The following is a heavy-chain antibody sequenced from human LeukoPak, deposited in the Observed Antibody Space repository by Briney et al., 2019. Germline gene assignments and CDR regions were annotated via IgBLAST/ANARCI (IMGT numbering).Heavy chain of an antibody. CDR1: GGAFSGYD. CDR3: ARRYRGYRYGYVFHY. CDR2: MNDSGST. D-gene: IGHD5-18*01. V-gene: IGHV4-34*01. J-gene: IGHJ4*02. Sequence: PSETLSLTCAVYGGAFSGYDCSWSRGPPGKGVEGMGEMNDSGSTNDNPSLNSRGTISVDTSKSQFSRKLSSVTAADTAVYYCARRYRGYRYGYVFHYWGQGTLVPVSS.